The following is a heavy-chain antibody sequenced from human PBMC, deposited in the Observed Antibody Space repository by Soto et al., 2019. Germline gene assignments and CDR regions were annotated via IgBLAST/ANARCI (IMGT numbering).Heavy chain of an antibody. V-gene: IGHV5-51*01. CDR1: GYNFTNYW. J-gene: IGHJ6*02. D-gene: IGHD3-10*01. CDR3: ARPYYGSGYYPAMDV. CDR2: IHPRDSNT. Sequence: GESLKISCKGSGYNFTNYWIGWVRQMPGKGLEWMGIIHPRDSNTRYSPSFQGQATISADKSISTAYLQWNSLKASDTAMYYCARPYYGSGYYPAMDVWGQGSTVTVSS.